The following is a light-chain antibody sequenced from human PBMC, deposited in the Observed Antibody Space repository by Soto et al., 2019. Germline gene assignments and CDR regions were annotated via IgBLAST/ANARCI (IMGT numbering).Light chain of an antibody. V-gene: IGKV3-15*01. J-gene: IGKJ1*01. Sequence: EIVMTQSPVTLSVSTGERATLSCRASQSINSNLAWYQQKPGQAPSLLIYGAFTRATGIPARFSGTGSGTEFTLTISSLQSEDLDLYYCQQYNDWPLTFGQGTKVDI. CDR2: GAF. CDR3: QQYNDWPLT. CDR1: QSINSN.